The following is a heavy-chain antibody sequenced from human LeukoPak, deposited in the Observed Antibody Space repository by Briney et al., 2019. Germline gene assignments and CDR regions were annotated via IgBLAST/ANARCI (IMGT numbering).Heavy chain of an antibody. J-gene: IGHJ3*02. CDR2: MNPNSGNT. D-gene: IGHD1-26*01. Sequence: ASVKVSXKASGYTFTSYDINWVRQATGQGLEWMGWMNPNSGNTGYAQKFQGRVTITRNTSISTAYMELSSLRSEDTAVYYCAMGATTGDAFDIWGQGTMVTVSS. V-gene: IGHV1-8*03. CDR3: AMGATTGDAFDI. CDR1: GYTFTSYD.